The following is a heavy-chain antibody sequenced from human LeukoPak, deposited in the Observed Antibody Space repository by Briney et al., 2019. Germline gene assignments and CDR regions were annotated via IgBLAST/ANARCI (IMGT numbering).Heavy chain of an antibody. CDR3: ARDLKRRVYYDSSGSDDAFDV. CDR2: ISSSSSYT. V-gene: IGHV3-21*01. D-gene: IGHD3-22*01. Sequence: GGSLRLSCAASGFTFSSYSMNWVRQAPGKGLEWVSPISSSSSYTYYADSVKGRFTISRDNAKNSLYLQMNSLRAEDTAVYYCARDLKRRVYYDSSGSDDAFDVWGQGTMVTVSS. CDR1: GFTFSSYS. J-gene: IGHJ3*01.